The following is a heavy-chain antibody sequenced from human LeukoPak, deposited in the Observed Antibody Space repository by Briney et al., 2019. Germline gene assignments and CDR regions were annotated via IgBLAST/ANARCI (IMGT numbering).Heavy chain of an antibody. V-gene: IGHV1-46*01. CDR2: ISPSGGST. CDR3: ARDNSVRDEAWWFNP. Sequence: ASVTVSCKAFGYTFTSNYMHWVRHAPGQGPEWMGVISPSGGSTTYAQKFQGRVTLTRDMSTSTDYLELSSLRSEDTAVYYCARDNSVRDEAWWFNPWGQGTLVTVSS. J-gene: IGHJ5*02. D-gene: IGHD5-24*01. CDR1: GYTFTSNY.